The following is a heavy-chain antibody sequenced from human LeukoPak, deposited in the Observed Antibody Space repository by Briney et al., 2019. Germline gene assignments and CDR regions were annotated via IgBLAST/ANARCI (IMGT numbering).Heavy chain of an antibody. CDR1: GGSFSGYY. J-gene: IGHJ5*02. CDR3: ARGGAVAGP. D-gene: IGHD6-19*01. CDR2: INHSGST. V-gene: IGHV4-34*01. Sequence: SETLSLTCAVDGGSFSGYYWSWIRQPPGKGLEWIGEINHSGSTNYNPSLKSRITISVDTSKDPFSLKLSSVAAAGTAVDYCARGGAVAGPWGQGTLVTVPS.